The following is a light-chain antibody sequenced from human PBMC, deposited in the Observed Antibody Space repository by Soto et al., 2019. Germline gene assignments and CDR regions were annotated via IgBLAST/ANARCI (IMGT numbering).Light chain of an antibody. Sequence: DLQMTQSPSSLSASVGDRVTITCRASQSISSYLHWYQQKPGKAPKLLIYAASILQSGVPSRFSGCGSGTDFTLTISSLQPEDFATYYCQRSFSTPLTFGGGTKVEIK. J-gene: IGKJ4*01. CDR3: QRSFSTPLT. V-gene: IGKV1-39*01. CDR2: AAS. CDR1: QSISSY.